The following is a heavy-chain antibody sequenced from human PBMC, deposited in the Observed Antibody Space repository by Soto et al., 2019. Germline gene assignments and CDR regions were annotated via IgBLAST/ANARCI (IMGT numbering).Heavy chain of an antibody. CDR3: AKDPTDYFWSGYNDY. Sequence: EVQLLESGGGLVQPGGSLRLSCAASGFTFSSYAMSWVRQAPGKGLEWVSAISGSGGSTYYADSVKGRFTISRDNSKNTLYLQMTSMRAEDTAVYYCAKDPTDYFWSGYNDYWGQGTLVTVSS. V-gene: IGHV3-23*01. J-gene: IGHJ4*02. CDR2: ISGSGGST. CDR1: GFTFSSYA. D-gene: IGHD3-3*01.